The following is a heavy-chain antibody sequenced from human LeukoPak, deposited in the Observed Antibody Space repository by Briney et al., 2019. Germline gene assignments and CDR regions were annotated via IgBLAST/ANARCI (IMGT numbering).Heavy chain of an antibody. J-gene: IGHJ4*02. Sequence: GGSLRLSCAASGFTFDDYAMHWVRQAPGKGLEWVSGISWNSGSIGYADSVKGRFTISRDNAKNSLYLQMNSLRAEDTALYYCAKSSSGVTTFPTFDYWGQGTLVTVSS. CDR1: GFTFDDYA. V-gene: IGHV3-9*01. CDR2: ISWNSGSI. D-gene: IGHD4-17*01. CDR3: AKSSSGVTTFPTFDY.